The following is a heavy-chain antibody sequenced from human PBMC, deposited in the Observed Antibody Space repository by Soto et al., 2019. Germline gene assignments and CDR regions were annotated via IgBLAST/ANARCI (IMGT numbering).Heavy chain of an antibody. D-gene: IGHD7-27*01. V-gene: IGHV4-30-4*01. J-gene: IGHJ4*02. CDR2: IYNGGST. Sequence: QVLLQESGPGLVKPSQTLSLTCTVPGGSISSAYYCWSWVRQSPDKGLEWIGHIYNGGSTYSNPSLQIRITLSLXTSKNQFPLELSSVSAADTAVYYCTRGPSGDKVDYWGQGTLVTVSS. CDR1: GGSISSAYYC. CDR3: TRGPSGDKVDY.